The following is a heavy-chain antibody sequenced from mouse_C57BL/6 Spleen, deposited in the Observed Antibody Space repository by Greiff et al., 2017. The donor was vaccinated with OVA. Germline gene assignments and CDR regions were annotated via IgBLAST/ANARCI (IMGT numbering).Heavy chain of an antibody. CDR2: IDPETGGT. V-gene: IGHV1-15*01. Sequence: QVQLKESGAELVRPGASVTLSCKASGYTFTDYEMHWVKQTPVHGLEWIGAIDPETGGTAYNQKFKGKAILTADKSSSTAYMELRSLTSEDSAVYYCTRDDYDEGAWFAYWGQGTLVTVSA. J-gene: IGHJ3*01. D-gene: IGHD2-4*01. CDR1: GYTFTDYE. CDR3: TRDDYDEGAWFAY.